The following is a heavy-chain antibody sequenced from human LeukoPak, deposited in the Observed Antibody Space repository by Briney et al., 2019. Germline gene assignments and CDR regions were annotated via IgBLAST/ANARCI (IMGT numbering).Heavy chain of an antibody. V-gene: IGHV3-23*01. J-gene: IGHJ4*02. Sequence: GGSLRLSCAASGFIFNNYAMSRVRQAPGKGLEWVSTISGSGITTYYAGSVKGRFAISRDNSKSTLYLQMSSLRAEDTAVYYCVKDQRFGDLDDYRGQGTLVTVSS. CDR3: VKDQRFGDLDDY. D-gene: IGHD3-10*01. CDR2: ISGSGITT. CDR1: GFIFNNYA.